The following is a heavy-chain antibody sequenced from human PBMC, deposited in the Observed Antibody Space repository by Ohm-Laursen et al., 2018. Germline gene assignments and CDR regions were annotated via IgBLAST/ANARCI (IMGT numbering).Heavy chain of an antibody. D-gene: IGHD6-6*01. J-gene: IGHJ4*02. V-gene: IGHV3-48*01. CDR2: IDTSSRGI. CDR1: GFTFSRHW. Sequence: SLRLSCSASGFTFSRHWMSWVRQAPGKGLQWVSYIDTSSRGIYSADSVKGRFTISRDNAKNSLYLQMNSLRAEDTAVYYCARDRIAARRGDFDYWGQGTLVTVSS. CDR3: ARDRIAARRGDFDY.